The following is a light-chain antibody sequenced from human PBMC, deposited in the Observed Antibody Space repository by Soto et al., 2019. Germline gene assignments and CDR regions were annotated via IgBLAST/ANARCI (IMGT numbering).Light chain of an antibody. CDR3: QQRSNWPIT. Sequence: EILLTQSPATLSLSPGERATLSCRASQSVSSYLAWYQQKPGQAPRLLIYDASNRATGIPARFSVSGSGTDFAHNISSLEPEDFAVYYCQQRSNWPITFGQGTRLEIK. CDR2: DAS. J-gene: IGKJ5*01. V-gene: IGKV3-11*01. CDR1: QSVSSY.